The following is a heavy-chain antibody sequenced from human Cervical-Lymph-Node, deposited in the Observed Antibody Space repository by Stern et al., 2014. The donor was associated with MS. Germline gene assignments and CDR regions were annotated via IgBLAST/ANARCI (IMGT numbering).Heavy chain of an antibody. D-gene: IGHD6-19*01. Sequence: QITLKESGPALVKPTQTLTLTCTFSGFSLSTSGMRVSWIRQPPGKALEWLARIDWDDDKFYSTSLKTRLTISKDTSKNQVVLTMTNMDPADTATYYCARIYSPSSGWYRFDYWGQGTLVTVSS. CDR3: ARIYSPSSGWYRFDY. CDR2: IDWDDDK. V-gene: IGHV2-70*04. CDR1: GFSLSTSGMR. J-gene: IGHJ4*02.